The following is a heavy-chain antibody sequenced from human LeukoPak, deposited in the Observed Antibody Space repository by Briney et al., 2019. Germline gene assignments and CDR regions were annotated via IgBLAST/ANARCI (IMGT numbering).Heavy chain of an antibody. CDR3: TTDVQDY. J-gene: IGHJ4*02. V-gene: IGHV3-15*01. D-gene: IGHD3-10*02. CDR1: GFTFNDAS. CDR2: IKSKSDGGTT. Sequence: GGSLRLSCAASGFTFNDASMSWVRQAPGKGLEWVGRIKSKSDGGTTDYAAPVKGRFTISRDDPINTLYLQINSLKTEDTAVYYCTTDVQDYWGQGTLVTVSS.